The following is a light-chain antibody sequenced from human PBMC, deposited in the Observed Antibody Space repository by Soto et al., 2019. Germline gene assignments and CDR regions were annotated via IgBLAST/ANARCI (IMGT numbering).Light chain of an antibody. CDR2: DAS. V-gene: IGKV3D-20*01. CDR3: QYYGGSSIT. CDR1: QSVGSSN. J-gene: IGKJ5*01. Sequence: EVVLTQSPGTLSLSPGERATLSCGTSQSVGSSNLAWYPQRPGRAPRLXIYDASNRATGIPARFSGSGSGTDFTLTINTLEPEDFAVYYCQYYGGSSITFGQGTRLEIK.